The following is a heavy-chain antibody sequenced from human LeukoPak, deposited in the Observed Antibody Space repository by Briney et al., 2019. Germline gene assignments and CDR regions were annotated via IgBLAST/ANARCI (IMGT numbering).Heavy chain of an antibody. J-gene: IGHJ6*02. CDR3: ARNYVNYYGMDV. V-gene: IGHV4-59*08. CDR1: GGSISSYY. CDR2: IYYSGST. D-gene: IGHD1-7*01. Sequence: SETLSLTCTVSGGSISSYYWSWIRQPPGKGLEWIGYIYYSGSTNYNPSLKSRVTISVDTSKNQFSLKLSSVTAADTAVYYCARNYVNYYGMDVWGQGTTVTVSS.